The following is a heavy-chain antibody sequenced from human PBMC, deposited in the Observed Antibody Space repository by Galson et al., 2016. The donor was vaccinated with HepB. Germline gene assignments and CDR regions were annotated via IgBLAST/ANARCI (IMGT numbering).Heavy chain of an antibody. CDR3: ARVRDGYNHYYYYGMDV. J-gene: IGHJ6*02. Sequence: SVKVSCKASGGTFTSYAISWVRQAPGQGLEWMGGIIPIFGTSNYAQKFQGRVTITADESTSTAYMELSSLRSEDTAVYYCARVRDGYNHYYYYGMDVWGQGTTVTGSS. CDR1: GGTFTSYA. V-gene: IGHV1-69*13. CDR2: IIPIFGTS. D-gene: IGHD5-24*01.